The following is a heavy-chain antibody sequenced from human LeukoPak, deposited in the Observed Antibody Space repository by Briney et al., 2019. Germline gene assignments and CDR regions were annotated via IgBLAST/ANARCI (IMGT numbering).Heavy chain of an antibody. J-gene: IGHJ4*02. Sequence: GRSLRLSCAASGFTFSSYGMHWVRQAPGKGLEWVAVISYDGSNKYYADSVKGRFTISRDNSKNTLYLQMNSLRAEDTAVYYCAKDTTDYGGNCDYWGQGTLVTVSS. V-gene: IGHV3-30*18. D-gene: IGHD4-23*01. CDR3: AKDTTDYGGNCDY. CDR2: ISYDGSNK. CDR1: GFTFSSYG.